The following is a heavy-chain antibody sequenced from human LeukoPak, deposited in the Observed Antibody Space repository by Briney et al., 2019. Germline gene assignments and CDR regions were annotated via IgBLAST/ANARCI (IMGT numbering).Heavy chain of an antibody. CDR1: GFIFSSHW. Sequence: GGSLRLSCAASGFIFSSHWMTWVRQAPGKGLEWVASIKEDGGEKNYVDSVKGRFTISRDNAKNSLYLQMKSLRDEDTAVYSCARGYSALGYWGQGTLVTVSS. CDR3: ARGYSALGY. V-gene: IGHV3-7*01. J-gene: IGHJ4*02. CDR2: IKEDGGEK. D-gene: IGHD6-13*01.